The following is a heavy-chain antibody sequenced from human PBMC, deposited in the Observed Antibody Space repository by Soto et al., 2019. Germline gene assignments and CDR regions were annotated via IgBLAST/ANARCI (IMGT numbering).Heavy chain of an antibody. Sequence: ASVKVSCKAHGYTFTTSYVNWVRQATGQGLEWMGWMNPNSGNTAYAQKFQGRVTMTRNTSISTAYMELSSLRSEDTAVYYCARERSSGAFDIWGQGTMVTVSS. D-gene: IGHD1-26*01. CDR2: MNPNSGNT. V-gene: IGHV1-8*02. CDR1: GYTFTTSY. J-gene: IGHJ3*02. CDR3: ARERSSGAFDI.